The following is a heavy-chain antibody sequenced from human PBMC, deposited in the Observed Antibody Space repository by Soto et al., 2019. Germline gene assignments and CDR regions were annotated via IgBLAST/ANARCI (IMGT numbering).Heavy chain of an antibody. CDR2: LFSNDEK. D-gene: IGHD1-26*01. CDR3: ARIRFGGATRNWFDP. Sequence: QVTLKEAGPLLVKPTETPTLTCTVSGVSLNKSRIGVSWIRQPPGKAPGWLAHLFSNDEKSYSTSLKSRLTISKDTSKSQVVLTMTNMDPVDTATYYCARIRFGGATRNWFDPWGQGTLVTVSS. J-gene: IGHJ5*02. CDR1: GVSLNKSRIG. V-gene: IGHV2-26*01.